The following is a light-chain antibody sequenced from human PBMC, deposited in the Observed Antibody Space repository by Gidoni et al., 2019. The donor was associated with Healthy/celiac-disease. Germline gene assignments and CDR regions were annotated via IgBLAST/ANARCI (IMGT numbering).Light chain of an antibody. CDR1: PGISSY. V-gene: IGKV1-8*01. CDR2: AAS. J-gene: IGKJ2*01. CDR3: QQYYSYLYT. Sequence: ALRMTQSPSSFSASTGDRVTITRRACPGISSYLAWYQQKPGKAPKLLIYAASTLQSGVPSRFSGSGSGTDFTLTISFLQSEDFATDYCQQYYSYLYTFGQGTKLEIK.